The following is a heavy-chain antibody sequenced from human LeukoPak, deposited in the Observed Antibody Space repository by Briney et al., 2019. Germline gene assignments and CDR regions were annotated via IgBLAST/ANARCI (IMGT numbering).Heavy chain of an antibody. D-gene: IGHD6-6*01. CDR2: INHSGST. CDR1: GGSFSGYY. CDR3: ASQYSSSSYWFDP. Sequence: SETLSLTCAVYGGSFSGYYWSWIRQPPGKGLEWIGEINHSGSTNYNPSLKSRVTISVDTSKNQFSLKLSSVTAADTAVYYCASQYSSSSYWFDPWGQGTLVTVSS. J-gene: IGHJ5*02. V-gene: IGHV4-34*01.